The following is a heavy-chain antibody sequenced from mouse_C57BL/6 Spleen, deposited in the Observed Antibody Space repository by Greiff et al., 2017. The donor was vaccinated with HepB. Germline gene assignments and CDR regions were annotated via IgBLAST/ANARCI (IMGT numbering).Heavy chain of an antibody. V-gene: IGHV1-22*01. CDR3: ARSSYYDYDEGDWFAY. D-gene: IGHD2-4*01. Sequence: VQLQQSGPELVKPGASVKMSCKASGYTFTDYNMHWVKQSHGKSLEWIGYINPNNGGTSYNQKFKGKATLTVNKSSSTAYMELRSLTSEDSAVYYCARSSYYDYDEGDWFAYWGQGTLVTVSA. CDR1: GYTFTDYN. J-gene: IGHJ3*01. CDR2: INPNNGGT.